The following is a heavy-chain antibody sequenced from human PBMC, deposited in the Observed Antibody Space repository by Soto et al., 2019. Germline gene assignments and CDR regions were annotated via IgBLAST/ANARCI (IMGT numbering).Heavy chain of an antibody. CDR1: GFTFSSYA. D-gene: IGHD4-4*01. CDR2: ISGSGGST. J-gene: IGHJ6*03. V-gene: IGHV3-23*01. Sequence: GGSLRLSCAASGFTFSSYAMSWVRQAPGKGLEWVSAISGSGGSTYYADSVKGRFTISRDNSKNTLYLQMNSLRAEDTAVYYCAKDGSNYEVIYMAVWGKGTTVTVSS. CDR3: AKDGSNYEVIYMAV.